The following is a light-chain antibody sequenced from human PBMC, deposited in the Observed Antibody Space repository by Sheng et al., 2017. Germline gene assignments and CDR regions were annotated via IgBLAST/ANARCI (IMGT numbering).Light chain of an antibody. V-gene: IGKV1-27*01. Sequence: DIQMTQSPSSLSASIGDRVTITCRASQGISKYLAWYQQKPGKAPNLLIYAASTLQSGVPSRFSGSGSGTDFTLTISSLQPEDVATYYCQKXDSVPRTFGQGTKVEIK. CDR1: QGISKY. J-gene: IGKJ1*01. CDR2: AAS. CDR3: QKXDSVPRT.